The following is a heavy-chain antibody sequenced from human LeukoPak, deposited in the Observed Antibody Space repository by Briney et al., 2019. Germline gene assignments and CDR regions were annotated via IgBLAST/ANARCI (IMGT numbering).Heavy chain of an antibody. CDR2: ISGTGLST. D-gene: IGHD4/OR15-4a*01. V-gene: IGHV3-23*01. Sequence: GGSLRLSCAASGFTFSEYALTWVRRAPGKGLQWVSSISGTGLSTYYADSVKGRFTISRDTSKNTLYLQLSSLRAEDTAVYYCAKWGASEYYYYYYYMDVWGKGTTVTVSS. CDR1: GFTFSEYA. CDR3: AKWGASEYYYYYYYMDV. J-gene: IGHJ6*03.